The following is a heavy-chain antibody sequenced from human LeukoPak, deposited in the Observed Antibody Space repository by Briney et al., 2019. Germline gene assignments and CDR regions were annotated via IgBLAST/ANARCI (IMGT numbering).Heavy chain of an antibody. D-gene: IGHD3-10*01. CDR3: ARVEEGYGSGRRENYYYYYMDV. CDR1: GYSISSGYY. CDR2: IYHSGST. Sequence: PSETLSLTCTVSGYSISSGYYWGWTRQPPGKGLEWIGSIYHSGSTYYNPSLKSRVTISVDTSKNQFSLKLSSVTAADTAVYYCARVEEGYGSGRRENYYYYYMDVWGKGTTVTISS. J-gene: IGHJ6*03. V-gene: IGHV4-38-2*02.